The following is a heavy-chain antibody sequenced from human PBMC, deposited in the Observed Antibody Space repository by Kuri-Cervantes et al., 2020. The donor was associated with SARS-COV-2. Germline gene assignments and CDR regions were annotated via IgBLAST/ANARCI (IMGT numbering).Heavy chain of an antibody. V-gene: IGHV3-64*02. Sequence: GESLKISCAASGFTFSSYAMHWVRQAPGKGLEYVSAISSNGGSTYYADSVKGRFTISRDNSKNTLYLQMGSLRAEDMAVYYCAKDQVVEWRDYYYYMDVWGKGTTVTVSS. CDR1: GFTFSSYA. CDR2: ISSNGGST. CDR3: AKDQVVEWRDYYYYMDV. D-gene: IGHD2-15*01. J-gene: IGHJ6*03.